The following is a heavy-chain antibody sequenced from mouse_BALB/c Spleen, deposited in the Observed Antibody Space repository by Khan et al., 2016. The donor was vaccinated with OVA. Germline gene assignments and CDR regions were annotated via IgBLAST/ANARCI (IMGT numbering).Heavy chain of an antibody. D-gene: IGHD3-3*01. V-gene: IGHV3-2*02. J-gene: IGHJ2*01. CDR2: ISYSGST. CDR3: ARTARIKY. Sequence: EVELVESGPGLVKPSQSLSLTCTVTGYSITSGYGWNWIRQFPGNKLEWMGYISYSGSTNYNPSLKSRITITRDTSKNQFFLQLNSVTTKYKATYYCARTARIKYWGQGTTLTVSS. CDR1: GYSITSGYG.